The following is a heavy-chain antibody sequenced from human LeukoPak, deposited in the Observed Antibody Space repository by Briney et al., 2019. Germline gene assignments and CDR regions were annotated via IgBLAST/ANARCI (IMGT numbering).Heavy chain of an antibody. D-gene: IGHD2-21*01. V-gene: IGHV3-33*05. CDR2: IQNDASTE. Sequence: GGSLRLSCAASGFIFSHYGMHWVRQAPGKGLEWVAVIQNDASTENFADAVKGRFTISRDNSKNTVFLQMNSLRVEDTAVYYCARELSQIVWGGLDYGGQGTLVSVSS. CDR3: ARELSQIVWGGLDY. CDR1: GFIFSHYG. J-gene: IGHJ4*02.